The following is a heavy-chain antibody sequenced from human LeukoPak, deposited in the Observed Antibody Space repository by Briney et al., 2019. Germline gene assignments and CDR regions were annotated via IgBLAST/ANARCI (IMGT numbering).Heavy chain of an antibody. Sequence: PSETLSLTCTVSGHSISSGYYWGWIRQPPGKGLEWIRSIYHSGSTYYNPSLKSRVTISVDTSKNQFSLKLSSVTAADTAVYYCARSTSYYYYYMDVWGKGTTVTVSS. V-gene: IGHV4-38-2*02. D-gene: IGHD2/OR15-2a*01. CDR1: GHSISSGYY. J-gene: IGHJ6*03. CDR3: ARSTSYYYYYMDV. CDR2: IYHSGST.